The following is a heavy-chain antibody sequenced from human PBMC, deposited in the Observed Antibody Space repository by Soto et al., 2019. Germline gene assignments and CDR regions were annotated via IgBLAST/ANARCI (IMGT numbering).Heavy chain of an antibody. J-gene: IGHJ4*02. D-gene: IGHD3-22*01. V-gene: IGHV4-30-4*01. Sequence: SSETLSLTCTVSGGSISSGDYYWSWIRQPPGKGLEWIGYIYYSGSTYYNPSLKSRVTISVDTSKNQFSLKLSSVTAADTALYYCAREWPGSRGYFDYWGQGTLVTVSS. CDR1: GGSISSGDYY. CDR2: IYYSGST. CDR3: AREWPGSRGYFDY.